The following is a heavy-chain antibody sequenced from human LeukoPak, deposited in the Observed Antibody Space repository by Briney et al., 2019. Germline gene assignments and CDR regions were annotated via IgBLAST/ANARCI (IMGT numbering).Heavy chain of an antibody. V-gene: IGHV4-34*01. CDR1: GGSFSGYY. CDR2: INHSGST. J-gene: IGHJ4*02. CDR3: ARGRYCSGGSCYSRYHYFDY. D-gene: IGHD2-15*01. Sequence: SETLSLTCAVYGGSFSGYYWSWIRQPPGKGLEWIGEINHSGSTNYNPSLKSRVTISVDTSKNQFSLKQSSVTAADTAVYYCARGRYCSGGSCYSRYHYFDYWGQGTLVTVSS.